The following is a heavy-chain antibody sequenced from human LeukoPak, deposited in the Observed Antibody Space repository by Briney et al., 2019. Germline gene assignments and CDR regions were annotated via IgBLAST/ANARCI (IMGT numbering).Heavy chain of an antibody. CDR2: IRYDGSNK. CDR1: GFTFSDYY. CDR3: AKVIVPAAVRAYYYYMDV. D-gene: IGHD2-2*01. V-gene: IGHV3-30*02. J-gene: IGHJ6*03. Sequence: GGSLRLSCAASGFTFSDYYMSWIRQAPGKGLEWVAFIRYDGSNKYYADSVKGRFTISRDNSKNTLYLQMNSLRAEDTAVYYCAKVIVPAAVRAYYYYMDVWGKGTTVTVSS.